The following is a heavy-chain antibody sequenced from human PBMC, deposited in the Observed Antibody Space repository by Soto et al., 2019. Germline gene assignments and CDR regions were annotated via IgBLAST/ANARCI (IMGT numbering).Heavy chain of an antibody. CDR3: AREEAPQWFTKGYYGMDV. Sequence: TSETLSLTCTVSGDSISSGTHHWNWIRQHPGKGPEWIGYISSSGNSYYSPSLKSRVFMSVDTSKNLFSLKLSSVTAADTAVYYCAREEAPQWFTKGYYGMDVWGQGTTVTVSS. V-gene: IGHV4-31*03. CDR2: ISSSGNS. J-gene: IGHJ6*02. D-gene: IGHD2-8*01. CDR1: GDSISSGTHH.